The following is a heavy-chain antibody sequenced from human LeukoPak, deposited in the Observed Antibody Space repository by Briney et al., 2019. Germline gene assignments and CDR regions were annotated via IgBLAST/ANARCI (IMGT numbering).Heavy chain of an antibody. CDR3: ASLRSEMATISVDY. J-gene: IGHJ4*02. V-gene: IGHV1-69*13. CDR2: IIPIFGTA. Sequence: ASVKVSCKASGGTFSSYAISWVRQAPGQGLEWMGGIIPIFGTANYAQKFQGRVTITADESTSTAYVELSSLRSEDTAVYYCASLRSEMATISVDYWGQGTLVTVSS. CDR1: GGTFSSYA. D-gene: IGHD5-24*01.